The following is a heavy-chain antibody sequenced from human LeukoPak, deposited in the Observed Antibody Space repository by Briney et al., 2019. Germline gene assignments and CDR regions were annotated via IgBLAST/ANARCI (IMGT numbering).Heavy chain of an antibody. CDR2: INHSGST. V-gene: IGHV4-34*01. J-gene: IGHJ6*03. D-gene: IGHD6-19*01. Sequence: PSETLSLTCAVYDGSFSAYYCSWIRQPPGKGLEWIGEINHSGSTNYNPSLKSRVTISVDTSKNQFSLKLSSVTAADTAVYYCARDSSSGWYDYYYMDVWGKGTTVTVSS. CDR3: ARDSSSGWYDYYYMDV. CDR1: DGSFSAYY.